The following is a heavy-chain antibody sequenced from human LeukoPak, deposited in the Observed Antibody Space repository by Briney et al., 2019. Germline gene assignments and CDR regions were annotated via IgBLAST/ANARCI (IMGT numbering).Heavy chain of an antibody. CDR3: ARGGYYGSGNDFRFDP. J-gene: IGHJ5*02. V-gene: IGHV4-59*13. CDR1: GGSIISYY. Sequence: SETLSFTCTVSGGSIISYYWSWIGQPQGKGLEGIGYIYYSGSTNYNPSLKSRVTISVETSKNEFSLKLRSVTAADTAVYYCARGGYYGSGNDFRFDPWGQGTLVTVSS. D-gene: IGHD3-10*01. CDR2: IYYSGST.